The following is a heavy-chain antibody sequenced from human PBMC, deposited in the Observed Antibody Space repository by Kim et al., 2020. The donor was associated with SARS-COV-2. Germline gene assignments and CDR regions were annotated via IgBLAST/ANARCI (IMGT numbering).Heavy chain of an antibody. CDR3: ARNHLQRWLQLLGFYYGMAV. D-gene: IGHD5-12*01. V-gene: IGHV3-21*01. J-gene: IGHJ6*02. CDR1: GFTFSSYS. CDR2: ISSSSSYI. Sequence: GGSLRLSCAASGFTFSSYSMNWVRQAPGKGLEWVSSISSSSSYIYYADSVKGRFTISRDNAKNSLYLQMNSLRAEDTAVYYCARNHLQRWLQLLGFYYGMAVWGQGTTVTGSS.